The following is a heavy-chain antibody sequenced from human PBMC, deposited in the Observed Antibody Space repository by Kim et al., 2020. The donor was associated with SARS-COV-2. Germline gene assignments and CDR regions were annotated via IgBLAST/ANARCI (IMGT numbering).Heavy chain of an antibody. V-gene: IGHV3-30*04. CDR2: ISYDGSNK. CDR3: ARVGSIAVARGINWYFDL. Sequence: GGSLRLSCAASGFTFSSYAMHWVRQAPGKGLEWVAVISYDGSNKYYADSVKGRFTISRDNSKNTLYLQMNSLRAEDTAVYYCARVGSIAVARGINWYFDL. J-gene: IGHJ2*01. CDR1: GFTFSSYA. D-gene: IGHD6-19*01.